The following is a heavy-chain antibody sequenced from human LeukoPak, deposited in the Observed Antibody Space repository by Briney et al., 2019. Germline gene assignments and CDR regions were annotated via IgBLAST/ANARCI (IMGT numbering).Heavy chain of an antibody. V-gene: IGHV4-30-2*01. Sequence: SETLSLTCTVSGGSISSGGYYWSWIRQPPGKGLEWIGYIYHSGSTYYNPSLKSRVTISVDRSKNQFSLKLSSVTAADTAVYYCARVTLFADGRLSSISRTRGDAFDIWGQGTMVTVSS. J-gene: IGHJ3*02. CDR1: GGSISSGGYY. D-gene: IGHD1-26*01. CDR3: ARVTLFADGRLSSISRTRGDAFDI. CDR2: IYHSGST.